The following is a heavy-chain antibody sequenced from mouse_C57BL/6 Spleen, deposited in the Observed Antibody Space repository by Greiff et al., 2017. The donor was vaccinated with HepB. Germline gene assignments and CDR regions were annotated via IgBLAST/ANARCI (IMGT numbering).Heavy chain of an antibody. D-gene: IGHD1-1*01. J-gene: IGHJ4*01. Sequence: QVQLKESGAELVKPGASVKISCKASGYAFSSYWMNWVKQRPGKGLEWIGQIYPGDGDTNYNGKFKGKATLTADKSSSTAYMQLSSLTSEDSAVYFCAREGVLRAMDYWGQGTSVTVSS. CDR3: AREGVLRAMDY. CDR2: IYPGDGDT. V-gene: IGHV1-80*01. CDR1: GYAFSSYW.